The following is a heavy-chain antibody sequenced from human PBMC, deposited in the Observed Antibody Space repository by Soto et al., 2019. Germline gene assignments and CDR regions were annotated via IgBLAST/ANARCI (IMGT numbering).Heavy chain of an antibody. CDR1: GFTFSSYG. CDR3: ARDCAGYSSGWYQRGGFDF. J-gene: IGHJ4*02. V-gene: IGHV3-33*01. D-gene: IGHD6-19*01. CDR2: IWYDGSNK. Sequence: QVQLVESGGGVVQPGRSLRLSCAASGFTFSSYGMHWVRQAPGKGLEWVAVIWYDGSNKYYADSLKGRFTTARDNSEVALYVLMNSLRAGGTAVYYCARDCAGYSSGWYQRGGFDFWGQGTLVTVSS.